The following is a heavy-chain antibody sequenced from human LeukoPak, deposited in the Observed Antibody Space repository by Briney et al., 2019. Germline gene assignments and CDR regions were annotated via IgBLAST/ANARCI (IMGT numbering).Heavy chain of an antibody. Sequence: SETLSLTCAVYGGSFSGYYWSWIRQPPGKGLEWIAYIYYSGSTNQNPSLKSRVTISVDTSKNQFSLKLSSVTAADTAVYYCARLGDPGYMDVWGKGTTVTISS. D-gene: IGHD3-16*01. V-gene: IGHV4-59*01. J-gene: IGHJ6*03. CDR2: IYYSGST. CDR1: GGSFSGYY. CDR3: ARLGDPGYMDV.